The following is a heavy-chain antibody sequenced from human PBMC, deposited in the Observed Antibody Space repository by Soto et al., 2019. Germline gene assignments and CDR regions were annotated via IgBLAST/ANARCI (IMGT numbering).Heavy chain of an antibody. CDR3: ARGTPYCTSTSCSPSYSYGMDV. J-gene: IGHJ6*02. D-gene: IGHD2-2*01. CDR2: IKEDGSEI. CDR1: GFTFSNYW. V-gene: IGHV3-7*04. Sequence: EVQLVESGGGLVQPGGSLRLSCAASGFTFSNYWMSWVRQAPGKGLEWVANIKEDGSEIYFVDSVKGRLTISRDNAKNSLYLQMNSLRAEDTAVYYCARGTPYCTSTSCSPSYSYGMDVWGQGTTVTVSS.